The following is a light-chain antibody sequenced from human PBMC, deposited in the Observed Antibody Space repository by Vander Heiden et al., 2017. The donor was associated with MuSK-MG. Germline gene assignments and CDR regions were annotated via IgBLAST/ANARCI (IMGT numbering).Light chain of an antibody. J-gene: IGLJ3*02. CDR2: SND. CDR3: AAWDGSLSGRV. CDR1: SSTIGSNY. V-gene: IGLV1-47*02. Sequence: QSVLTQSPSASGTPGQVVTIPCSGRSSTIGSNYVYWYQQLPGTAPKLLTYSNDQRPSGVPYRFSGSKSGTSASLAISGPRSEDEADYYCAAWDGSLSGRVFGGGTKLTVL.